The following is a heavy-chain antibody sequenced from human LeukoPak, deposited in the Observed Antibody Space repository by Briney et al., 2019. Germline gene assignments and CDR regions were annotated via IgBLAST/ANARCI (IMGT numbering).Heavy chain of an antibody. CDR1: GGSISSSSYY. V-gene: IGHV4-39*01. J-gene: IGHJ6*03. CDR3: ASSGSYFYYYYYMDV. Sequence: PSETLSLTCTVSGGSISSSSYYWGWIRQPPGKGLEWIRSIYYSGSTYYNPSLKSRVTISVDTSKNQFSLKLSSVTAADTAVYYCASSGSYFYYYYYMDVWGKGTTVTVSS. CDR2: IYYSGST. D-gene: IGHD1-26*01.